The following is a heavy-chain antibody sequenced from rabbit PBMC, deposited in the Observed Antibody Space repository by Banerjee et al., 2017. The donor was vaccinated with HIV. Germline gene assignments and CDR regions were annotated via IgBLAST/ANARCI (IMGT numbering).Heavy chain of an antibody. CDR1: GFDFSSYYM. CDR2: IYAVSGGT. Sequence: QEQLKETGGGLVQPGGSLTLSCKASGFDFSSYYMSWVRQAPGKGLEWIACIYAVSGGTYYASWAKGRFTISKTSSTTVTLQMTSLTAADTATYFCARTNSYWPNFNLWGPGTLVTVS. J-gene: IGHJ4*01. D-gene: IGHD6-1*01. CDR3: ARTNSYWPNFNL. V-gene: IGHV1S45*01.